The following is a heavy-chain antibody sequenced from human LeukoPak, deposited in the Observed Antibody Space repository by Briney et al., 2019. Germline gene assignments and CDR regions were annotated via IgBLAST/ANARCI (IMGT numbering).Heavy chain of an antibody. J-gene: IGHJ4*02. Sequence: GESLKISCQGSGYTFSSYWIGWVRQMPGKGLEWMGIIYPGDSDTRYSPSLHGQVTISVDTSIGTAYLQWSSLKASDTAIYYCARQNDFRLDYWGQGTLVTVSS. CDR3: ARQNDFRLDY. CDR1: GYTFSSYW. CDR2: IYPGDSDT. V-gene: IGHV5-51*01. D-gene: IGHD3-3*01.